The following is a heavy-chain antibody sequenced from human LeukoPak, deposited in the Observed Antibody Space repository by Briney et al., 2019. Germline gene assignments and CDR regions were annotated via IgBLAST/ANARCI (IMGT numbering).Heavy chain of an antibody. V-gene: IGHV3-30-3*01. CDR2: ISYDGSNK. D-gene: IGHD3-16*01. CDR3: ARDRKVTRFGAGYYYMDV. CDR1: GFTFSTYV. J-gene: IGHJ6*03. Sequence: PGGSLRLSCAASGFTFSTYVMSWVRQAPGKGLEWVAVISYDGSNKYYADSVKGRFTISRDNSKNTLYLQMNSLRAEDTAVYYCARDRKVTRFGAGYYYMDVWGKGTTVTVSS.